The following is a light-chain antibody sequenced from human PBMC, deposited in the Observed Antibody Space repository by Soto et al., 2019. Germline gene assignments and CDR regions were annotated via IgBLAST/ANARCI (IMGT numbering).Light chain of an antibody. CDR2: GAS. V-gene: IGKV3-15*01. CDR1: QSVSSD. J-gene: IGKJ5*01. Sequence: EIVMTQSPATLSVSPGERATLSCRASQSVSSDLAWYQQKPGQAPRLLIYGASTSATGIPARFSGSGSGTEFTLTISSLQSEDFAVYYCQQYNYWPPITFGQGTRLEIK. CDR3: QQYNYWPPIT.